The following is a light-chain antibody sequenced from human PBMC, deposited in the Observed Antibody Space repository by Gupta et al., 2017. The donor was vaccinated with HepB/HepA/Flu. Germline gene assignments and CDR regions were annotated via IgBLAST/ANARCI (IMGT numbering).Light chain of an antibody. V-gene: IGKV2-30*01. Sequence: DGVLTQSPLPLPVTLGQPASITCRSNQSLVYSVGDTYLSWIQQRPGQSPRRLIYKVSRRDAGVPDRFSGSGSGTDFTMMISRVAAEDVGVYYCFQGTLWPTFGRGTKVEIE. CDR3: FQGTLWPT. CDR2: KVS. CDR1: QSLVYSVGDTY. J-gene: IGKJ1*01.